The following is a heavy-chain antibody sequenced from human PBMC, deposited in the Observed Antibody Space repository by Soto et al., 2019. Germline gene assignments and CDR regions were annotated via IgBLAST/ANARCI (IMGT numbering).Heavy chain of an antibody. CDR3: ARAVGGELPYFDY. Sequence: QVQLVESGGGVVQPGRSLRLSCAASGFTFSSYGMHWVRQALGKGLEWVAVIWYDGSNKYYADSVKGRFTISRDNSKNTLYLQMNSLRAEDTAVYYCARAVGGELPYFDYWGQGTLVTVSS. V-gene: IGHV3-33*01. J-gene: IGHJ4*02. CDR2: IWYDGSNK. CDR1: GFTFSSYG. D-gene: IGHD1-26*01.